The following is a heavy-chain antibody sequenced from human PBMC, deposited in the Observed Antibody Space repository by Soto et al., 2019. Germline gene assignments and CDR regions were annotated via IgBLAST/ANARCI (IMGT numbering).Heavy chain of an antibody. CDR1: GFSLYTRGVG. J-gene: IGHJ6*04. D-gene: IGHD1-1*01. CDR3: AHYTTDTYFDV. V-gene: IGHV2-5*02. CDR2: LYWDDTR. Sequence: QITLEASRPTLVKPTQTLTLTCSFTGFSLYTRGVGVGWIRQPQGKALEWLALLYWDDTRRYNPSLKNSLTIAKDTSENQVVLTMTNMDPVDTGKYFCAHYTTDTYFDVWGKGTTVTVSS.